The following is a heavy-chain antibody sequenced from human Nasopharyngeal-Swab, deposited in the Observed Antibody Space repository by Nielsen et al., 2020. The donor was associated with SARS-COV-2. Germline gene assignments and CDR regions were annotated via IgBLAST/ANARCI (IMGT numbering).Heavy chain of an antibody. Sequence: GESLKISCAASGFTFSSYSMNWVRQAPGKGLEWVSYISSSSSTIYYADSVKGRFTISRDNAKNSLYLQMNSLRAEDTAVYYCARDEVYSGSWYVPQYYYYYGMDVWGQGTTVTVSS. CDR3: ARDEVYSGSWYVPQYYYYYGMDV. CDR2: ISSSSSTI. D-gene: IGHD6-13*01. CDR1: GFTFSSYS. V-gene: IGHV3-48*04. J-gene: IGHJ6*02.